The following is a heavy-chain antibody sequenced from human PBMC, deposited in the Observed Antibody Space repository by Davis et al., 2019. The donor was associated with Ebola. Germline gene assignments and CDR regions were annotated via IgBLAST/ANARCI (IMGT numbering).Heavy chain of an antibody. CDR1: GYTFTTYD. Sequence: AASVKVSCKASGYTFTTYDIHWVRQATGQGLEWMGRIIPMLGIPNYAQRFQGRVTITADKSTSTAYMELSSLRSEDTAMYYCARDLGTAMATEWGQGTLVTVSS. J-gene: IGHJ4*02. V-gene: IGHV1-69*04. D-gene: IGHD5-18*01. CDR2: IIPMLGIP. CDR3: ARDLGTAMATE.